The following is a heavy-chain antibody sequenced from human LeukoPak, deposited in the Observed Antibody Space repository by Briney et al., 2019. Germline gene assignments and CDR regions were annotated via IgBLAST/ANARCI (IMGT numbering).Heavy chain of an antibody. D-gene: IGHD1-26*01. CDR1: GGTFSSYA. CDR2: IIPILGIA. V-gene: IGHV1-69*04. Sequence: SVKVSCKASGGTFSSYAISWVRQAPGQGLEWMGRIIPILGIANYAQKFQGRVTITADKSTSTAYMELSSLRSEDTAVYYCARDIVGATRSRSMFDYWGQGTLVTVSS. CDR3: ARDIVGATRSRSMFDY. J-gene: IGHJ4*02.